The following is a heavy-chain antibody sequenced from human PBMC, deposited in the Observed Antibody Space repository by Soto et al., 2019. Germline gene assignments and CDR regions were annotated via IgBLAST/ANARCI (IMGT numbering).Heavy chain of an antibody. CDR1: GLAFRSFL. V-gene: IGHV3-7*01. CDR2: INQDGRDT. J-gene: IGHJ4*02. D-gene: IGHD3-16*02. Sequence: GGSLRLSCAASGLAFRSFLMSLVRQAPGGGLEWVANINQDGRDTYYSDSVRDRFTISRDNAANSLFLHMNSLGAEDTAVYYCATYHDDEWESYRHRYWGQGTLVTVYS. CDR3: ATYHDDEWESYRHRY.